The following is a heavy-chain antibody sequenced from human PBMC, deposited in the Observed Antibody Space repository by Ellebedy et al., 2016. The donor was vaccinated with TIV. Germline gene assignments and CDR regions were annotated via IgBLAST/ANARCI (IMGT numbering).Heavy chain of an antibody. D-gene: IGHD1-1*01. CDR3: ARGGRTGGYYYGIDV. CDR1: GFTFSSYA. V-gene: IGHV3-21*01. Sequence: PGGSLRLSCTASGFTFSSYAMGWVRQAPGRGLEWVSSISSSSSYIYYADSVKGRFTISRDNAKNSLYLQVNSLRAEDTAVYYCARGGRTGGYYYGIDVWGQGTTVTVSS. CDR2: ISSSSSYI. J-gene: IGHJ6*02.